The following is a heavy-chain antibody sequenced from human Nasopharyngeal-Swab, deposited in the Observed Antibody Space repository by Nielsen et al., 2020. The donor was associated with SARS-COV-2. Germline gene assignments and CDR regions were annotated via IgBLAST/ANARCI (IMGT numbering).Heavy chain of an antibody. CDR2: ISSSGSTI. V-gene: IGHV3-11*04. CDR3: ASPGTGGSPY. J-gene: IGHJ4*02. CDR1: GFTFSDYY. Sequence: GESLKISCAASGFTFSDYYMSWIRQAPGKGLEWVSYISSSGSTIYYADSVKGRFTISRDNAKNSLYLQMNGLRDEDTAVYYCASPGTGGSPYWGQGTLVTVSS. D-gene: IGHD2-8*02.